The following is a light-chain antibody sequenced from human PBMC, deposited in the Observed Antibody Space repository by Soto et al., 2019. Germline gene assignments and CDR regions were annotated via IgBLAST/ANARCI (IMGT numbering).Light chain of an antibody. Sequence: ERMMTQSPDTLSVSLGERAPLSCRASQSLRSSLAWYQQKPGQAPRLLIYDASTRATGIPARFSGSGSGTDFTLTISGLQSEDFAVYYCQQYNNWPQTFGQGTKVDIK. J-gene: IGKJ1*01. CDR1: QSLRSS. V-gene: IGKV3-15*01. CDR3: QQYNNWPQT. CDR2: DAS.